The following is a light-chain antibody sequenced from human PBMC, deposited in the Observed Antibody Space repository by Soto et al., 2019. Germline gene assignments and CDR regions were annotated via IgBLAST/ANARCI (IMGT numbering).Light chain of an antibody. CDR2: DAS. CDR3: EQYDIWPRYT. J-gene: IGKJ2*01. V-gene: IGKV3-15*01. Sequence: EVVMTQSPASLSASPGERVTLSCRASQNIRSSLAWYQQRPGLAPRLLIYDASTMATGIPPRFSGGGAGTEFSVSISSLQSEDFAIYDCEQYDIWPRYTVGQGTKVE. CDR1: QNIRSS.